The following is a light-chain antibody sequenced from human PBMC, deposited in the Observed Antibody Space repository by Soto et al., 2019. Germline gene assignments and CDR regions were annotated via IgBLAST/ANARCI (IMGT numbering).Light chain of an antibody. CDR2: EVS. J-gene: IGLJ2*01. V-gene: IGLV2-14*01. Sequence: QSALTQPASVSGSPVQSITISCTGTSSDVGGYNYVSWYQQHPGKTPKIMIYEVSNRPSGVSNRFSGSKSGNTASLTISGLQAEDEADYYCSSYTSSSTLVVFGGGTKLTVL. CDR1: SSDVGGYNY. CDR3: SSYTSSSTLVV.